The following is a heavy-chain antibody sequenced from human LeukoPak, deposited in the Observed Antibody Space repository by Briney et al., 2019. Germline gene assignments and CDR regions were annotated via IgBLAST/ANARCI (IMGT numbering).Heavy chain of an antibody. J-gene: IGHJ6*02. Sequence: PGGSLRLSCAASGFTFSSYWMSWVRQAPGKGLEWVANIKQDGSEKYYVDSVKGRFTISRDNAKNSLYLQMNSLRAEDTGVYYCARVPYGSARTRKDYYYYGMDVWGQGTTVTVSS. CDR2: IKQDGSEK. CDR1: GFTFSSYW. CDR3: ARVPYGSARTRKDYYYYGMDV. D-gene: IGHD3-10*01. V-gene: IGHV3-7*04.